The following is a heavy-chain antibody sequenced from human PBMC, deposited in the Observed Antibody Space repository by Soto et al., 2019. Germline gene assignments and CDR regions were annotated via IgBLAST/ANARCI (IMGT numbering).Heavy chain of an antibody. J-gene: IGHJ4*02. V-gene: IGHV3-23*01. CDR3: AKDLDSLAVAGSDY. CDR1: GVTFSSYA. Sequence: PGGSLRLSCAASGVTFSSYAMSWVRQAPGKGLEWVSAISGSGGSTYYADSVKGRFTISRDNSKNTLYLQMNSLRAEDTAVYYCAKDLDSLAVAGSDYWGQGTLVTVS. CDR2: ISGSGGST. D-gene: IGHD6-19*01.